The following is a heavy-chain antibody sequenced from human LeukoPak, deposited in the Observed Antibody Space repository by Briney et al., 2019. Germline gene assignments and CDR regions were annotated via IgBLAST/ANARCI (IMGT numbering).Heavy chain of an antibody. J-gene: IGHJ5*02. CDR1: GGSFSGYY. V-gene: IGHV4-34*01. CDR3: ARGLSVLRFLEWSRRFDP. CDR2: INHSGST. D-gene: IGHD3-3*01. Sequence: SETLSLTCAVYGGSFSGYYWSWIRQPPGKGLEWIGEINHSGSTNYNPSLKSQVIISVDTSKNQFSLKLSSVTAADTAVYYYARGLSVLRFLEWSRRFDPWGQGTLVTVSS.